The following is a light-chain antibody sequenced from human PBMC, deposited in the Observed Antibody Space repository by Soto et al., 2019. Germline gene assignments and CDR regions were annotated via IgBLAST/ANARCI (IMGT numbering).Light chain of an antibody. V-gene: IGLV2-11*01. CDR2: DVT. J-gene: IGLJ1*01. Sequence: QSALTQPRSVSGSPGQSVTISCTGTSSGVGGYNYVSWYQQHPGKAPKVIIYDVTKRLSGVPDRFSASKSANTASLTISGLQAEDEADYYCCSHAGSYTYVFGTGTKVTVL. CDR3: CSHAGSYTYV. CDR1: SSGVGGYNY.